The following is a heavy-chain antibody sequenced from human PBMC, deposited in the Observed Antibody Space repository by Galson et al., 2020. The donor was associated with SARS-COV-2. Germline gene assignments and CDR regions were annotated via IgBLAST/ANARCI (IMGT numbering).Heavy chain of an antibody. D-gene: IGHD2-21*02. J-gene: IGHJ2*01. CDR1: GYTFSGYW. Sequence: GGSLRLSCMGSGYTFSGYWIGWVRQMPGKGLEWMGIIYPGDSDTRSSPLFQGQVTISADKSISTAYLQWSSLKVSDTAMYYCARVTGSRHWYFDLWGRGTMVTVSS. CDR2: IYPGDSDT. V-gene: IGHV5-51*01. CDR3: ARVTGSRHWYFDL.